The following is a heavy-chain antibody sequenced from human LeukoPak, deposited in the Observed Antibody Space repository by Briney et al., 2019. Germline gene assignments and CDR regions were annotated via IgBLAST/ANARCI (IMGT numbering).Heavy chain of an antibody. CDR1: GFTFSSYG. Sequence: GGSLRLSCAASGFTFSSYGMHWVRQAPGKGLEWVTFIRYDGSNKYYTDSVKGRFTISRDNSKNTLYLQMNSLRAEDTALYYCARDVGILTGSYYYYYMDVWGKGTTVTVSS. CDR3: ARDVGILTGSYYYYYMDV. D-gene: IGHD3-9*01. CDR2: IRYDGSNK. V-gene: IGHV3-30*02. J-gene: IGHJ6*03.